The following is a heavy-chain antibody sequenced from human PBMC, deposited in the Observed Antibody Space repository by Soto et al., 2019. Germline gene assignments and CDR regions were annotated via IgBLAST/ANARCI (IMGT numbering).Heavy chain of an antibody. CDR3: ARERITMVRGVPWGAWFDP. D-gene: IGHD3-10*01. CDR2: IYYSGST. Sequence: QVQLQESGPGLVKPSQTLSLTCTVSGGSISSGDYYWSWIRQPPGKGLEWIGYIYYSGSTYYNPSLESRVTISVDTSTNQFSLKLSSVTAADTAVYYCARERITMVRGVPWGAWFDPWGQGTLVTVSS. V-gene: IGHV4-30-4*01. CDR1: GGSISSGDYY. J-gene: IGHJ5*02.